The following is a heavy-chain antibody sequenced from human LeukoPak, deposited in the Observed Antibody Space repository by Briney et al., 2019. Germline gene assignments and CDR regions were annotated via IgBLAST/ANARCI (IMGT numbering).Heavy chain of an antibody. CDR1: GGAISSYY. D-gene: IGHD3-3*01. Sequence: SETLSLTCTVSGGAISSYYWSWIRQPPGNGLEWSGYIYYSGSTNYNPSLKSRVTISVDTSKNQFSLKLSSVTAADTAVYYCARGDFWTGYYFDYWGQGTLVTVSS. J-gene: IGHJ4*02. CDR3: ARGDFWTGYYFDY. CDR2: IYYSGST. V-gene: IGHV4-59*01.